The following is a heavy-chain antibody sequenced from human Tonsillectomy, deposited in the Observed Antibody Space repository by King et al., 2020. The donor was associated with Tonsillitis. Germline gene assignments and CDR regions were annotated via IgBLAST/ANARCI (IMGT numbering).Heavy chain of an antibody. CDR2: IYYRGST. V-gene: IGHV4-39*07. D-gene: IGHD2-21*02. Sequence: VQLQESGPGLVKPSETLSLTCTVSGGSISSSSYYRGWIRQPPGKGLEWIGSIYYRGSTYYNPSLKSRVTISVDTSKNQFSLKLSSVTAADTAVYYCATRVTHNWFDPWGQGTLVTVSS. CDR3: ATRVTHNWFDP. J-gene: IGHJ5*02. CDR1: GGSISSSSYY.